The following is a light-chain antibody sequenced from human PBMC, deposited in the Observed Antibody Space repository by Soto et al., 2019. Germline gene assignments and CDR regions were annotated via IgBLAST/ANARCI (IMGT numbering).Light chain of an antibody. CDR2: WAS. V-gene: IGKV4-1*01. Sequence: IMMKSPASIAVSFAEGATIHCRTGQSGLSSPNNKNYLAWYQQKPGQPPKLLIYWASTRASGVPDRFSGSGSGTDFTLTISSLQAEDVAVYYCQQYYSTLWTFGQGTKVDIK. J-gene: IGKJ1*01. CDR1: QSGLSSPNNKNY. CDR3: QQYYSTLWT.